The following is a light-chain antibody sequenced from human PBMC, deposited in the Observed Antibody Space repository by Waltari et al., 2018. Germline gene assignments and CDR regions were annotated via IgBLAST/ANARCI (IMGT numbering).Light chain of an antibody. Sequence: DIRMTQSPSTLSASVGDRVTITCRASQDIGPYLAWYQQKPGKAPNLLIYKSSILESGVPSRFSGSGSGTEFTLTITSLQPDDFATYYCQQYATYHTFGQGTKLEI. CDR3: QQYATYHT. CDR1: QDIGPY. V-gene: IGKV1-5*03. CDR2: KSS. J-gene: IGKJ2*01.